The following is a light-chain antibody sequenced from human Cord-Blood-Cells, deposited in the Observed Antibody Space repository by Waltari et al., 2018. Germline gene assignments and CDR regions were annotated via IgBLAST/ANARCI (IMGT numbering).Light chain of an antibody. J-gene: IGKJ2*01. CDR1: QSISSW. CDR2: DAS. Sequence: DIQMTQSPSTLPASVGERVTITCRASQSISSWLAWYQQKPGKAPKLLIYDASSLESGVPARFSGSGSGTEFTLTISSLQPDDFATYYCQQYNSYLYTFGQGIKLEIK. V-gene: IGKV1-5*01. CDR3: QQYNSYLYT.